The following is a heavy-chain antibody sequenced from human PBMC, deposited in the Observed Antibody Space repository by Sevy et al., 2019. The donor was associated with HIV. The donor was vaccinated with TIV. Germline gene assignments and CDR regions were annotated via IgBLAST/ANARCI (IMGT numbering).Heavy chain of an antibody. CDR2: ISAYNGNT. J-gene: IGHJ4*02. CDR1: GYTFTSYG. Sequence: ASVKVSCKASGYTFTSYGISWVRQAPGQGLEWMGWISAYNGNTNYAQKLQGRVTMTTDTSTSTAYMELRSLRSDDTAVYYCARDREKYSGSYYHFDYWGQGILVTVSS. V-gene: IGHV1-18*01. CDR3: ARDREKYSGSYYHFDY. D-gene: IGHD1-26*01.